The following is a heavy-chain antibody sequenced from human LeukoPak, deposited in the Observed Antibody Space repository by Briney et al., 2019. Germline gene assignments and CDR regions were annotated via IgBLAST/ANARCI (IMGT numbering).Heavy chain of an antibody. Sequence: GRSLRLSCAASGFTFSSYAMHWVRQAPGKGLEWVAVISYDGSNKYYADSVKGRFTISRDNSKNTLYLQMNSLRAEDTAVYYCARVDTARVVFWGQGTLVTVSS. CDR2: ISYDGSNK. CDR1: GFTFSSYA. D-gene: IGHD5-18*01. V-gene: IGHV3-30*04. CDR3: ARVDTARVVF. J-gene: IGHJ4*02.